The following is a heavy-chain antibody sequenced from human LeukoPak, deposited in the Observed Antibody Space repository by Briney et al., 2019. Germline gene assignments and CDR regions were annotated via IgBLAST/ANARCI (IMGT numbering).Heavy chain of an antibody. J-gene: IGHJ4*02. Sequence: SEPLSLTCTVSGGSISSYYWSWIRQPPGKGLEWIGYIYYSGSTNYNPSLKSRVTISVDTSRNQFSLKPTSVTAADTAVYYCAKVSDRDSSGYYWGFEYWGQGTLVTVS. V-gene: IGHV4-59*08. D-gene: IGHD3-22*01. CDR2: IYYSGST. CDR3: AKVSDRDSSGYYWGFEY. CDR1: GGSISSYY.